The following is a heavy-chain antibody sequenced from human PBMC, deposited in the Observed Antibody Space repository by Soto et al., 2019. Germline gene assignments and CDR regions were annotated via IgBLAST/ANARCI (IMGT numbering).Heavy chain of an antibody. D-gene: IGHD6-19*01. Sequence: QVQLVESGGGVVQPGRSLRLSCAASGFTFSSYAMHWVRQAPGKGLEWVAVISYDGSNKYYADSVKGRFTISRDNSKNTLYLQMNSLRAEDTAVYYCARVAAGSGWYFDYWGQGTLVTVSS. CDR3: ARVAAGSGWYFDY. V-gene: IGHV3-30-3*01. J-gene: IGHJ4*02. CDR1: GFTFSSYA. CDR2: ISYDGSNK.